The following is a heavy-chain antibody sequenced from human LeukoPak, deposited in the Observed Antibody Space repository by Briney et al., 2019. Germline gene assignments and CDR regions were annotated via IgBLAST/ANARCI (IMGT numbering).Heavy chain of an antibody. CDR3: AREEYYGSGSYMRYFYYYDMDV. V-gene: IGHV3-48*03. J-gene: IGHJ6*04. CDR2: ISGSDSLK. CDR1: GFTISTYG. D-gene: IGHD3-10*01. Sequence: GGSLRLSCAASGFTISTYGMNWVRQAPGEGLEWVSHISGSDSLKYCADSAKGRFTISRDNAKNSLYLQMNTLRAEDTAVYYCAREEYYGSGSYMRYFYYYDMDVWGKGTTVTVSS.